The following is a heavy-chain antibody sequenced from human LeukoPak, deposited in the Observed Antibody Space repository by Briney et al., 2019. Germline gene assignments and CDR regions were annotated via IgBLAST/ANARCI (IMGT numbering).Heavy chain of an antibody. CDR3: ARILWFGQFYFDF. Sequence: PSQTLSLTCTVSGGSISSGGYYWSWIRQHPGKGLEWIGYIYYSGSTYYNPSLKSRVTISVDTSKNQFSLKLSSVTAADTAVYYCARILWFGQFYFDFWGPGTLVTVSS. V-gene: IGHV4-31*03. CDR1: GGSISSGGYY. CDR2: IYYSGST. D-gene: IGHD3-10*01. J-gene: IGHJ4*02.